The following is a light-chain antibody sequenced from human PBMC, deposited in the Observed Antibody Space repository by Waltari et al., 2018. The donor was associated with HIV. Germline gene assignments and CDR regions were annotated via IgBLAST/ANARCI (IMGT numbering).Light chain of an antibody. CDR3: QVWDASSDHVV. CDR2: YDN. J-gene: IGLJ2*01. V-gene: IGLV3-21*04. Sequence: SYVLTQPPSVSVAPGETARTPCGGNNIESKSLHWYQQKPGQAPVLVIYYDNDRPSGIPGRFSGSNSGNTATLTISRVEAGDEADYFCQVWDASSDHVVFGGGTKLTVL. CDR1: NIESKS.